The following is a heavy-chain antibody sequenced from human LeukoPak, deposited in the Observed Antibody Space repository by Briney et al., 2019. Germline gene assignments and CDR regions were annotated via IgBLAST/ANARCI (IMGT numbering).Heavy chain of an antibody. CDR2: INSDGSST. D-gene: IGHD2-15*01. CDR1: GFTFSSYW. Sequence: PGGSLRLSCAASGFTFSSYWMHWVRQAPGKGLVWVSRINSDGSSTSYADSVKGRFTISRDNAKNTLYLQMNSLRAEDTAVYYRASPRPGYCSGGSCYYYGMDVWGQGTTVTVSS. V-gene: IGHV3-74*01. J-gene: IGHJ6*02. CDR3: ASPRPGYCSGGSCYYYGMDV.